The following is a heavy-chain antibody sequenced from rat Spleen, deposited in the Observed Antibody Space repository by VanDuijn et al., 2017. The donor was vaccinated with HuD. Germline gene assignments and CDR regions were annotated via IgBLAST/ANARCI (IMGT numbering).Heavy chain of an antibody. V-gene: IGHV5S13*01. CDR3: ARRKLYYGFDY. Sequence: EVQLVESGGGLVQPGRSLKLSCAASGFIFTNYDMAWVRQAPTRGLWWIEASSSGGGNTYSRDSVKGRFTIARDNAKNTQYLRMDSLRSEDTATYYCARRKLYYGFDYWGQGVMVTVSS. J-gene: IGHJ2*01. CDR2: SSSGGGNT. CDR1: GFIFTNYD. D-gene: IGHD1-6*01.